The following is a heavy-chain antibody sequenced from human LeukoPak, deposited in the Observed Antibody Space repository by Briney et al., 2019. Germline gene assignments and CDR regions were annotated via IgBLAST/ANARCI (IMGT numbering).Heavy chain of an antibody. V-gene: IGHV1-2*04. CDR3: ARDRALLWFGEPVAYFDY. CDR2: INPNSGGT. Sequence: PGASVKVSCKASGYTFTSNYIHWVRQAPGQGLEWMGWINPNSGGTNYAQKFQGWVTMTRDTSISTAYMELSRLRSDDTAVYYCARDRALLWFGEPVAYFDYWGQGTLVTVSS. J-gene: IGHJ4*02. D-gene: IGHD3-10*01. CDR1: GYTFTSNY.